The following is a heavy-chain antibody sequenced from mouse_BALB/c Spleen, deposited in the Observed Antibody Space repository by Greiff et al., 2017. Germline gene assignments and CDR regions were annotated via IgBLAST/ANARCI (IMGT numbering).Heavy chain of an antibody. Sequence: VHVKQSGAELVRSGASVKLSCTASGFNIKDYYMHWVKQRPEQGLEWIGWIDPENGDTEYAPKFQGKATMTADTSSNTAYLQLSSLTSEDTAVYYCNPYYYGSSNWYFDVWGAGTTVTVSS. V-gene: IGHV14-4*02. J-gene: IGHJ1*01. CDR2: IDPENGDT. CDR1: GFNIKDYY. CDR3: NPYYYGSSNWYFDV. D-gene: IGHD1-1*01.